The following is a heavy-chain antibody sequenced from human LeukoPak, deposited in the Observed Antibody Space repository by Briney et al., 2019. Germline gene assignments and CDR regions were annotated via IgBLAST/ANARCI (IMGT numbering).Heavy chain of an antibody. CDR1: GGTFSSYA. CDR2: IIPIFGTA. V-gene: IGHV1-69*06. D-gene: IGHD2-2*01. Sequence: ASVKVSCKASGGTFSSYAISWVRQAPGQGLEWMGGIIPIFGTANYAQKFQGRVTITADKSTSTAYMELSSLRSEDTAVYYCAIRYCSSTSCHRDPYYYYYYMDVWGKGTTVTVSS. J-gene: IGHJ6*03. CDR3: AIRYCSSTSCHRDPYYYYYYMDV.